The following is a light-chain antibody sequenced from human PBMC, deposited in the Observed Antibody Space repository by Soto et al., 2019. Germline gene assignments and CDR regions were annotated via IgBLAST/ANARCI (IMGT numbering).Light chain of an antibody. CDR2: EVS. CDR1: SSDVGAYKY. J-gene: IGLJ3*02. Sequence: QSALTQPASVSGSPGQSITISCTGSSSDVGAYKYVSWYQQHPGKAPKLMIFEVSERPSGVSYRFSGSKSGNTASLTISGLQGDDEADYYCSSYITTNTLGFGGGTKLTV. V-gene: IGLV2-14*01. CDR3: SSYITTNTLG.